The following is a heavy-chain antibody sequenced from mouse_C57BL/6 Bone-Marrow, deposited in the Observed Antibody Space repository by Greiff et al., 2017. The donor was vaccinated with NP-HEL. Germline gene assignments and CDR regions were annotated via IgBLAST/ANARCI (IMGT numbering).Heavy chain of an antibody. D-gene: IGHD2-3*01. CDR1: GYTFTSYW. CDR2: IDPSDSYT. J-gene: IGHJ4*01. V-gene: IGHV1-69*01. CDR3: ARWDGYPYYYAMDY. Sequence: QVQLQQPGAELVMPGASVKLSCKASGYTFTSYWMHWVKQRPGQGLEWIGEIDPSDSYTNYNQKFKGKSTLTVDKSSSTAYMQLNSLTSEDSAVYYCARWDGYPYYYAMDYWGQGTSVTVSS.